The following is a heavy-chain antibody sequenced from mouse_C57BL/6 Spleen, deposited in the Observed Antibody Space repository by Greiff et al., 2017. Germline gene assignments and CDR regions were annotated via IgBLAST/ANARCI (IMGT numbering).Heavy chain of an antibody. V-gene: IGHV1-55*01. CDR2: IYPGSGST. CDR1: GYTFTSYW. J-gene: IGHJ4*01. Sequence: QVQLQQPGAELVKPGASVKMSCKASGYTFTSYWITWVKQRPGQGLEWIGDIYPGSGSTNYNEKFKSKATLTVDTSSSTAYMQLSSLTSEDSAVYYCARPYYDYDEGYAMDDWGQGTSGTVSS. D-gene: IGHD2-4*01. CDR3: ARPYYDYDEGYAMDD.